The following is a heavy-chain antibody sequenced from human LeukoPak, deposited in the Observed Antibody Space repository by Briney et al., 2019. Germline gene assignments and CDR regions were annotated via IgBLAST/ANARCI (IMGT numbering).Heavy chain of an antibody. CDR1: GFTFSSYS. D-gene: IGHD6-19*01. V-gene: IGHV3-21*01. J-gene: IGHJ4*02. CDR3: AGGIAVAGSLDY. CDR2: ISSSSSYI. Sequence: GSLRLSFAASGFTFSSYSMNWVRQAPGKGLEWVSSISSSSSYIYYADSVKGRFTISRDNAKNSLYLQVNSLRAEDTAVYYCAGGIAVAGSLDYWGQGTLVTVSS.